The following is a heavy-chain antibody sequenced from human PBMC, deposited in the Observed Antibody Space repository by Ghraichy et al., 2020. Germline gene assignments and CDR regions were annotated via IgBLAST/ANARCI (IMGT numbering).Heavy chain of an antibody. CDR2: ISGSSSDT. CDR1: GFTFNDFY. Sequence: GGSLRLSCAASGFTFNDFYMSWIRQAPGKGLEWISYISGSSSDTNYADSVKGRFTISRDNAKNSLYLQMNNLRDEDTAIYYCVRDSGRCGGYCHPSDHWGQGSLVTVSS. CDR3: VRDSGRCGGYCHPSDH. J-gene: IGHJ4*02. D-gene: IGHD2-21*02. V-gene: IGHV3-11*06.